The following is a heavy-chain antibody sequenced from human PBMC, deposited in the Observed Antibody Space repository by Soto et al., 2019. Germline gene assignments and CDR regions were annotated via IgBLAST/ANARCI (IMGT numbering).Heavy chain of an antibody. D-gene: IGHD1-26*01. CDR1: GGTFNTFA. Sequence: QVQLVQSGAEVKKPGSSAKVSCKASGGTFNTFAFTWVRQAPGQGFEWMGGVIPLFNTPDYAQKFQVRVTITADESTSTVYLELSGLSSDDTAVYFCGLASKWELLGYFYGMDVWGQGTTVIVSS. J-gene: IGHJ6*02. CDR2: VIPLFNTP. V-gene: IGHV1-69*01. CDR3: GLASKWELLGYFYGMDV.